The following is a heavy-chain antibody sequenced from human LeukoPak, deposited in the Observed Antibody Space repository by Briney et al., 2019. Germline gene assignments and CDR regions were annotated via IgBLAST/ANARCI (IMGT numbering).Heavy chain of an antibody. V-gene: IGHV4-61*02. J-gene: IGHJ5*02. Sequence: SETLSLTCTVSGGSISIGSSYWSWIRQPAGKGLEWIGRIYTSGSTDYNPSLKSRVTISVDTSKNQFSLNLSSVTAADTAVYYCAPGEGAIIPWGQGTLVTVSS. D-gene: IGHD1-26*01. CDR2: IYTSGST. CDR3: APGEGAIIP. CDR1: GGSISIGSSY.